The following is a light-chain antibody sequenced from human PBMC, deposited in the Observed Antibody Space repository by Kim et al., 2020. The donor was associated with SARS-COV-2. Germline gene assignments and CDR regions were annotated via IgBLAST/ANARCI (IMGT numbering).Light chain of an antibody. CDR2: AAS. J-gene: IGKJ2*01. Sequence: DIQMTQSPSSLSASVGDRVTITCRASQSISSYLNWYQQKPGKAPKLPIYAASSLQSGVPSRFSGSGSGTDFTLTISSLQPEDFATYYCQQSYSTPNTFGQGTKLEI. CDR3: QQSYSTPNT. CDR1: QSISSY. V-gene: IGKV1-39*01.